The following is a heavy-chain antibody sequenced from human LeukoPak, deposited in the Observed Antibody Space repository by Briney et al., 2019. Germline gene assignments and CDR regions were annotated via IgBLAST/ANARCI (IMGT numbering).Heavy chain of an antibody. CDR1: GFTVSSNY. D-gene: IGHD3-16*02. J-gene: IGHJ4*02. CDR3: ARAPNYDYVWGSYRYWYYFDY. Sequence: GGSLRLSCAASGFTVSSNYMSWVRQAPGKGLEWVSVIYSGGSTYYADSVKGRFTISRDNSKNTLYLQMNSLRAEDTAVYYCARAPNYDYVWGSYRYWYYFDYWGQGTLVTVSS. V-gene: IGHV3-66*01. CDR2: IYSGGST.